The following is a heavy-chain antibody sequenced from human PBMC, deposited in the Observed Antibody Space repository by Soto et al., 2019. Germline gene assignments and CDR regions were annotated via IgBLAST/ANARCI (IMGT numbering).Heavy chain of an antibody. CDR3: ARQEMSSPYYFDY. CDR2: IYYSGST. Sequence: SETLSLTCTVSGGSISSSSYYWGWIRQPPGKGLEWIGSIYYSGSTYYNPSLKSRVTISVDTSKNQFSLKLSSVTAADTAVYYCARQEMSSPYYFDYWGQGTLVTVSS. V-gene: IGHV4-39*01. J-gene: IGHJ4*02. CDR1: GGSISSSSYY.